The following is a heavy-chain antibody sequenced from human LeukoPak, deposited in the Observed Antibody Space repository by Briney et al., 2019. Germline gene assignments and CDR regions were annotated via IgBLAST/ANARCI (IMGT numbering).Heavy chain of an antibody. CDR1: GFTFRSYW. J-gene: IGHJ6*04. V-gene: IGHV3-7*03. CDR3: ARVRDIVVVVAATHVYYYGMDV. CDR2: IKQDGSEK. Sequence: GGSLRLSCAASGFTFRSYWMSWVRQAPGKGLEWVANIKQDGSEKYYVDSVKGRFTISRDNAKNSLYLQMNSLRAEDTAVYYCARVRDIVVVVAATHVYYYGMDVWGKGTTVTVSS. D-gene: IGHD2-15*01.